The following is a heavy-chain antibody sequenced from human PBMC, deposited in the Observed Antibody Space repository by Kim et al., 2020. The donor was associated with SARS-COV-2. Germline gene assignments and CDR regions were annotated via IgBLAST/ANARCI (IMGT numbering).Heavy chain of an antibody. CDR1: GFSISNYW. V-gene: IGHV3-7*05. CDR2: IKSDGSER. J-gene: IGHJ5*02. CDR3: ARDQTPYL. Sequence: GGSLRLSCAASGFSISNYWMTLVRQVPGKGLEWVANIKSDGSERNYVDSVRGRFTISRDNAQNSLSLQMNSLRPEDTAVYFCARDQTPYLWGQGTLVTVS.